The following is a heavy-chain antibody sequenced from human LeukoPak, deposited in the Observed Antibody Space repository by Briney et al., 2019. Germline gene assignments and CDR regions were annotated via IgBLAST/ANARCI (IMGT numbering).Heavy chain of an antibody. CDR1: GYTFTSYD. D-gene: IGHD3-10*01. V-gene: IGHV1-8*01. CDR3: ARGPSVYSGSYVFSHYYMDV. CDR2: MNPNSGNT. J-gene: IGHJ6*03. Sequence: ASVKVSCKASGYTFTSYDINWVRQATGQGLEWMGWMNPNSGNTGYAQKFQGRVTMTRNTSISTAYMELSSLRSEDTAVYYCARGPSVYSGSYVFSHYYMDVWGKGTTVTISS.